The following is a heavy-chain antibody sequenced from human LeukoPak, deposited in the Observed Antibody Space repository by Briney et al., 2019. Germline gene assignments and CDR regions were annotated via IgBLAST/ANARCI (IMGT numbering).Heavy chain of an antibody. CDR2: IIPIFGTA. D-gene: IGHD4-11*01. Sequence: ASVKVPCKASGGTFSSYAISWVRQAPGQGLEWMGGIIPIFGTANYAQKFQGRVTITADESTSTAYMELSSLRSEDTAVYYCARVAYSNYPYYYYYGMDVWGQGTTVTVSS. CDR3: ARVAYSNYPYYYYYGMDV. CDR1: GGTFSSYA. V-gene: IGHV1-69*13. J-gene: IGHJ6*02.